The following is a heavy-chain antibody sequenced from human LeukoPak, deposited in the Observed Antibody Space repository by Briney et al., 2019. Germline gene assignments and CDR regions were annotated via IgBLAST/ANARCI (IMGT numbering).Heavy chain of an antibody. V-gene: IGHV3-21*04. CDR2: ISSSSSYI. CDR1: GFTFSSYS. CDR3: AKQKAQRYYDILTALPPFDP. D-gene: IGHD3-9*01. J-gene: IGHJ5*02. Sequence: GGSLRLSCAASGFTFSSYSMNWVRQAPGKGLEWVSSISSSSSYIYYADSVKGRFTISRDNAKNSLYLQMNSLRAEDTALYYCAKQKAQRYYDILTALPPFDPWGQGTLVTVSS.